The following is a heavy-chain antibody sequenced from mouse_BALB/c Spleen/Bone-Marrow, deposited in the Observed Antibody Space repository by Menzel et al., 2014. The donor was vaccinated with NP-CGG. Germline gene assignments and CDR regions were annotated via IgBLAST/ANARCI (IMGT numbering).Heavy chain of an antibody. Sequence: EVQLQQSGAKLVKPGASVKLSCTASGFNIKDTYMHWVKQRPEQGLEWIGRIDPANGNTKYDPKFQGKATITADTSSNTAYLQLSSLTSEDTAVYYCARYYYGYYFDYWGQGTTLTVSS. J-gene: IGHJ2*01. CDR2: IDPANGNT. D-gene: IGHD1-1*01. V-gene: IGHV14-3*02. CDR3: ARYYYGYYFDY. CDR1: GFNIKDTY.